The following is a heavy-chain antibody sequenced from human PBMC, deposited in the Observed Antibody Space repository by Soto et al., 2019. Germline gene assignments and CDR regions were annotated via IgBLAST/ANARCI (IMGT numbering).Heavy chain of an antibody. CDR3: ALRTGNWNPLGD. V-gene: IGHV1-69*02. J-gene: IGHJ4*02. D-gene: IGHD1-1*01. Sequence: QVQLVQSGAEVEKPGSSVKVSCKVSGGTTSSYTIGWVRQAPGQGLQWMGNIVPMIGKVDYAQTFQDRVTLPAGGATRTACVELRSLRSEDTAVSFCALRTGNWNPLGDWGQGTLVTVSS. CDR1: GGTTSSYT. CDR2: IVPMIGKV.